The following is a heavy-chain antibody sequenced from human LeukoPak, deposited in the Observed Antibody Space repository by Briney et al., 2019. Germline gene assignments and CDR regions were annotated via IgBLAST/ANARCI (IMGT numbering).Heavy chain of an antibody. CDR2: INHSGST. CDR3: ARGSGYPYHYFDY. V-gene: IGHV4-34*01. CDR1: GGSFSGYY. Sequence: SETLSLTCAVYGGSFSGYYWSWIRQPPGKGLEWIGEINHSGSTNYNPSLESRVTISVDTSKNQFSLKLSSVTAADTAVYYCARGSGYPYHYFDYWGQGTLVTVSS. D-gene: IGHD5-12*01. J-gene: IGHJ4*02.